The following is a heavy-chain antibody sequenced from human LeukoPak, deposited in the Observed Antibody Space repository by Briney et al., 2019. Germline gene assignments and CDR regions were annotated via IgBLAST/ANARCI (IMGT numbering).Heavy chain of an antibody. Sequence: GGSLRLSCAASGFTFSSYWVSWVRQAPGKGLEWVANIKQDGSEKYYVDSVKGRFTISRDNAKDSLYLQMNSLRAEDTAVYYCARGASSYNWNDVTYFDYWGQGTLVTVSS. CDR3: ARGASSYNWNDVTYFDY. J-gene: IGHJ4*02. V-gene: IGHV3-7*01. CDR2: IKQDGSEK. D-gene: IGHD1-1*01. CDR1: GFTFSSYW.